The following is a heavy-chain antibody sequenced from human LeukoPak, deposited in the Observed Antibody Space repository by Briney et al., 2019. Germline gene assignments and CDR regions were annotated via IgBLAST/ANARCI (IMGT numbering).Heavy chain of an antibody. CDR3: ARGGGYCSGWDGAFDI. Sequence: GGSLSLSCAASGFTFSSYEMNWVRQAPGKGLEWDSYISSSASTIDYPDSVKGRCTISRDHAKHSLYLQLNSLTAEHPAVDYCARGGGYCSGWDGAFDIWGEGTMVTVSS. CDR2: ISSSASTI. V-gene: IGHV3-48*03. D-gene: IGHD6-19*01. J-gene: IGHJ3*02. CDR1: GFTFSSYE.